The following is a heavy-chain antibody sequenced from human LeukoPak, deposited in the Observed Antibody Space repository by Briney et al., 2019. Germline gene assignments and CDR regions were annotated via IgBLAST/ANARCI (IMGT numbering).Heavy chain of an antibody. Sequence: ASVKVSCKVSGYTLTELSMHWVRQAPGKGLEWMGGFDPEDGETIYAQKFQGRVTITEDTSTDTAYMELSSLRSEDTAVYYCATDRITMVRGVIMKGGFDYWGQGTLVTVSS. V-gene: IGHV1-24*01. CDR2: FDPEDGET. D-gene: IGHD3-10*01. CDR3: ATDRITMVRGVIMKGGFDY. CDR1: GYTLTELS. J-gene: IGHJ4*02.